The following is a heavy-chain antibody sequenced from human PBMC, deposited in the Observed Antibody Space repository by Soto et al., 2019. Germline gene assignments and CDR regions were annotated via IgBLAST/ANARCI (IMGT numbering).Heavy chain of an antibody. V-gene: IGHV1-18*01. CDR2: ISAYNGNT. J-gene: IGHJ4*02. Sequence: QVQLVKSGAEVKKPGASVKVSCKASGYTFTSYSISWVRQAPGQGLEWMGWISAYNGNTNYAQKLQGRVTMTTDTSTSTAYMELRSLRSDDTAVYYCARDYAFGYYDSSGYPGDYWGQGTLVTVSS. CDR1: GYTFTSYS. D-gene: IGHD3-22*01. CDR3: ARDYAFGYYDSSGYPGDY.